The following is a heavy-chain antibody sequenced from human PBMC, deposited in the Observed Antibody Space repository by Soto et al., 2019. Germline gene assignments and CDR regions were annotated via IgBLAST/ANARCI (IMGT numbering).Heavy chain of an antibody. CDR3: ARSKGYCSGGSCLNYYYYGMDV. CDR1: GGTFSSYA. D-gene: IGHD2-15*01. CDR2: IIPIFGTA. J-gene: IGHJ6*02. Sequence: QVQLVQSGAEVKKPGSSVMVSCKASGGTFSSYAISWVRQAPGQGLEWMGGIIPIFGTANYAQKFQGRVTITADESTSTAYMELSSLRSEDTAVYYCARSKGYCSGGSCLNYYYYGMDVWGQGTTVTVSS. V-gene: IGHV1-69*01.